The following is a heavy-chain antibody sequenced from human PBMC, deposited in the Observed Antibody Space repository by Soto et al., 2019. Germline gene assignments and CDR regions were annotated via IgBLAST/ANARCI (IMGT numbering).Heavy chain of an antibody. CDR1: GGSISSYY. CDR2: IYYSGST. J-gene: IGHJ6*02. V-gene: IGHV4-59*08. D-gene: IGHD3-3*01. CDR3: ARQGQGGYYDFWSGYYGDYYGMDV. Sequence: SETLSLTCTVSGGSISSYYWSWIRQPPGKGLEWIGYIYYSGSTNYNPSLKSRVTISVDTSKNQFSLKLSSVTAADTAVYYCARQGQGGYYDFWSGYYGDYYGMDVWGQGTTVTVSS.